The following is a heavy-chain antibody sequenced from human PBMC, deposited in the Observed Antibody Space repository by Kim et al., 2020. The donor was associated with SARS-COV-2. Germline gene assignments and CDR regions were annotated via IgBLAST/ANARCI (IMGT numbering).Heavy chain of an antibody. CDR2: IYYSGST. CDR3: AREYRDITIFGVVIRDGMDV. CDR1: GGSISSGGYY. V-gene: IGHV4-31*03. Sequence: SETLSLTCTVSGGSISSGGYYWSWIRQHPGKDLEWIGYIYYSGSTYYNPSLKSRVTISVDTSKNQFSLKLSSVTAADTAVYYCAREYRDITIFGVVIRDGMDVWGQGTTVTVSS. D-gene: IGHD3-3*01. J-gene: IGHJ6*02.